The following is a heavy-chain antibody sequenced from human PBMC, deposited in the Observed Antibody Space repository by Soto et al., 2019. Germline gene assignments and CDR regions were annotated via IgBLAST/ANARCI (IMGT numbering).Heavy chain of an antibody. J-gene: IGHJ6*03. V-gene: IGHV4-34*01. CDR2: INHSGST. D-gene: IGHD5-18*01. CDR3: GREIAGGYSYGYYYYYMDV. Sequence: SETLSLTCAVYGGSFSGYYWSWIRQPPGKGLEWIGEINHSGSTNYNPSLKSRVTISVDTSKNQFSLKLSSVTAADTAVYYCGREIAGGYSYGYYYYYMDVGGKGTRFTFS. CDR1: GGSFSGYY.